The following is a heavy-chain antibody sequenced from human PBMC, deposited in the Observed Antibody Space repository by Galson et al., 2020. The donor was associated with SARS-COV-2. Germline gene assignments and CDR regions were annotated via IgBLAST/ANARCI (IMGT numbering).Heavy chain of an antibody. CDR2: IKNKSKSYAT. D-gene: IGHD3-16*01. V-gene: IGHV3-73*01. J-gene: IGHJ4*02. Sequence: GGSLRLSCAASGFKFSGSNIHWVRQASGKGLQWLGVIKNKSKSYATAYAASLEGRFTISRDDSKNMAYLQMNSLKTEDTAVYYCEFWGDPTLEPFFGGQGTLVTVSS. CDR1: GFKFSGSN. CDR3: EFWGDPTLEPFF.